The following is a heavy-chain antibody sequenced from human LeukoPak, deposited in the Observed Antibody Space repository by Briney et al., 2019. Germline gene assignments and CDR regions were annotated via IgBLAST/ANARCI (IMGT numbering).Heavy chain of an antibody. CDR1: GFPFSAYD. V-gene: IGHV3-13*01. CDR2: FGSAGDT. CDR3: VRGALPGDNWYFDR. Sequence: GGSLRLSCAPSGFPFSAYDMHWVRHAPGKGLEWVSAFGSAGDTYYPGAVKGRFTISRDYAKNSLFLQMNNLIAGDTAVYFCVRGALPGDNWYFDRGAGAPWSLSHQ. J-gene: IGHJ2*01.